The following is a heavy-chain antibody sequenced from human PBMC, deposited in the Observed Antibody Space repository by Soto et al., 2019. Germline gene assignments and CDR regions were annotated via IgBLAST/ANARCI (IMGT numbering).Heavy chain of an antibody. V-gene: IGHV4-30-4*01. CDR2: IYYSGST. CDR3: ASRHSSPYFDY. J-gene: IGHJ4*02. D-gene: IGHD6-13*01. CDR1: GGSISSGDYY. Sequence: QVQLQESGPGLVKPSQTLSLTCTVSGGSISSGDYYWSWIRQPPGQVLEWMGSIYYSGSTYYNPSLKSRVTISVATAKNQFSLKLNSVTAADTAVYYCASRHSSPYFDYWGQGTLVTVSS.